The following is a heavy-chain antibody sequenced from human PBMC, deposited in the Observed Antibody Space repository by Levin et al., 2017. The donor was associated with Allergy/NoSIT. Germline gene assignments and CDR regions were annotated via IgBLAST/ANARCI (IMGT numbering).Heavy chain of an antibody. J-gene: IGHJ4*02. D-gene: IGHD2-15*01. Sequence: ASVKVSCKVSGHPLRQLSMHWVRQAPGKGLEWMGGFDPEDDETVYAQKFRGRVTMTEDTSTDTAYMELSSLGSEETTVYYCAREGGGFDFWGQGTLVTVSS. V-gene: IGHV1-24*01. CDR2: FDPEDDET. CDR1: GHPLRQLS. CDR3: AREGGGFDF.